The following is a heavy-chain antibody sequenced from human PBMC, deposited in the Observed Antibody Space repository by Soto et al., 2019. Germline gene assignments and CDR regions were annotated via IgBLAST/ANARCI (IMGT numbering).Heavy chain of an antibody. D-gene: IGHD6-19*01. J-gene: IGHJ4*02. CDR3: ARGEYRRGWLRIGPFDY. CDR2: INHSGST. CDR1: GGSFSGYY. Sequence: SETLSLTCAVYGGSFSGYYWSWIRQPPGKGLEWIGEINHSGSTNYNPSLKSRVTISVDTSKNQFSLKLSSVTAADTAVYYCARGEYRRGWLRIGPFDYWGQGTLVTVSS. V-gene: IGHV4-34*01.